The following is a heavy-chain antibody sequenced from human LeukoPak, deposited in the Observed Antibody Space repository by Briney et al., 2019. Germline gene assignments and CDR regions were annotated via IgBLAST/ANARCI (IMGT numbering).Heavy chain of an antibody. CDR1: AFTFSGSA. CDR2: IRSKADSYAT. D-gene: IGHD6-19*01. CDR3: ARDSQHHSSASEY. J-gene: IGHJ4*02. V-gene: IGHV3-73*01. Sequence: GGSLRLSCAASAFTFSGSAMHWVRQASGKGLEWIGRIRSKADSYATAYAASVKGRFTISRDDSENTAYLQMNSLRAEDTAVYYCARDSQHHSSASEYWGQGTLVTVSS.